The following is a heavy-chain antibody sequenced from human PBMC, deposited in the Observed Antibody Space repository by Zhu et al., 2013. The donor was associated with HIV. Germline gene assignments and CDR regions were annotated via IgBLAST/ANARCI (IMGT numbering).Heavy chain of an antibody. CDR1: GGSISSYY. CDR3: ARDCMGTSCLLGWFDP. D-gene: IGHD2-2*01. V-gene: IGHV4-59*01. Sequence: QVQLQESGPGLVKPSETLSLTCTVSGGSISSYYWSWIRQPPGKGLEWIGYIYYSGSTNYNPSLKSRVTISVDTSKNQFSLKLSSVTAADTAVYYCARDCMGTSCLLGWFDPWGQGTLVTVSS. J-gene: IGHJ5*02. CDR2: IYYSGST.